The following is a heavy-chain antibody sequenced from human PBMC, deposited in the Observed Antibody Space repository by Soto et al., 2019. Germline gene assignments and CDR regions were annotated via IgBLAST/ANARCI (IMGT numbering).Heavy chain of an antibody. V-gene: IGHV5-10-1*01. Sequence: PGESLKISCKGSGYSFTSYWISWVRQMPGKGLEWMGRIDPSDSYINYSPPFQGHDTISADKSISTASLQWSSLKASDTAMYYCARHGLSSPAYDDIFTGYYYGMDVWGQGTTVTVSS. CDR3: ARHGLSSPAYDDIFTGYYYGMDV. D-gene: IGHD3-9*01. CDR2: IDPSDSYI. J-gene: IGHJ6*02. CDR1: GYSFTSYW.